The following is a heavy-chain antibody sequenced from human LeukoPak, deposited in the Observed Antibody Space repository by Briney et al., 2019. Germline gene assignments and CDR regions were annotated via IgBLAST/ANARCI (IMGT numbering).Heavy chain of an antibody. CDR3: ARGGGSGSSLYYFDY. CDR1: GYTFTSYY. D-gene: IGHD1-26*01. CDR2: INPSGGST. V-gene: IGHV1-46*01. Sequence: ASVKVSFKASGYTFTSYYMHWVRQAPGQGLEWMGIINPSGGSTSYAQKFQGRVTMTRDTSTSTVYMELSSLRSEDTAVYYCARGGGSGSSLYYFDYWGQGTLVTVSS. J-gene: IGHJ4*02.